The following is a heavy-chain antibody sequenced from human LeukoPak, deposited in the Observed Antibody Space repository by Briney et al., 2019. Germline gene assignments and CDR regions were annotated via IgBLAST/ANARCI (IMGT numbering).Heavy chain of an antibody. CDR3: ARHNSVWYGDAFDV. CDR2: IYSGGST. D-gene: IGHD6-19*01. CDR1: GFTVSSNY. V-gene: IGHV3-53*01. Sequence: GGSLRLSCVVSGFTVSSNYMSWFRQAPGKGLEWVSVIYSGGSTYYADSVKGRFTISRDIFRKTLYLQMNSLRAEDTAAYYCARHNSVWYGDAFDVWGQGAMVTVSS. J-gene: IGHJ3*01.